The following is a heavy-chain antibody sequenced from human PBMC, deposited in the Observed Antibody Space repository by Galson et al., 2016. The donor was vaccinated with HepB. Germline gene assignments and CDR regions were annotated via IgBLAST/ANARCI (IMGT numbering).Heavy chain of an antibody. CDR3: VREPRAGAYYFDY. J-gene: IGHJ4*02. D-gene: IGHD6-19*01. CDR2: IKEEGSEK. CDR1: GFSFSSYW. Sequence: SLRLSCAASGFSFSSYWMTWVRQAPGKGLEWVANIKEEGSEKYHVDSVRGRFTISRANAEGSLYLQRNGLRADDTAVYYCVREPRAGAYYFDYWGQGTLVTVSS. V-gene: IGHV3-7*01.